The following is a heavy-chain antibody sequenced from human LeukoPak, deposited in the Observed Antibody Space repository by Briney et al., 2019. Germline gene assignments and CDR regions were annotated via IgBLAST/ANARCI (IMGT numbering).Heavy chain of an antibody. CDR2: ISSSSSYI. V-gene: IGHV3-21*01. D-gene: IGHD6-6*01. CDR3: ARDLGQLGSIGWFDP. Sequence: GGSLRLSCAASGFTFSSYSMNWVRQAPGKGLEWVSCISSSSSYICYADSIKGRLTISRDNAKNSLYLQMNSLRAEDTAVYYCARDLGQLGSIGWFDPWGQGTLVTVSS. CDR1: GFTFSSYS. J-gene: IGHJ5*02.